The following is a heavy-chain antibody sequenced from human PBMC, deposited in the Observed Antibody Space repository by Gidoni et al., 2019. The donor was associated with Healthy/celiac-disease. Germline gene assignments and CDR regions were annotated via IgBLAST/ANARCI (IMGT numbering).Heavy chain of an antibody. V-gene: IGHV4-34*01. Sequence: QVQLQQWCAGLLKPSETLSLTCAVYGGSFRGYYWGWIRQPPGKGLEWIGEINHSGSTNYNPSLKSRVTISVDTSKNQFSLKLSSVTAADTAVYYCARSDYDILTGYYFDYWGQGTLVTVSS. CDR3: ARSDYDILTGYYFDY. CDR2: INHSGST. J-gene: IGHJ4*02. CDR1: GGSFRGYY. D-gene: IGHD3-9*01.